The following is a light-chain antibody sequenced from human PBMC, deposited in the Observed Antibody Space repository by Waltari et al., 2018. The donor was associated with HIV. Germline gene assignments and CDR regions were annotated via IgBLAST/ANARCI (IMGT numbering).Light chain of an antibody. CDR1: QGVRNA. Sequence: AIQLAQSPSSLSAYGGDRVTITWRASQGVRNALAWYQQKPGRPPKLLIYDASTLEGGVPSRFSGSLSGTDFNLTISNLQPEDSATYYCQQFRTYPRTFGQGATLEIK. J-gene: IGKJ2*01. CDR2: DAS. V-gene: IGKV1-13*02. CDR3: QQFRTYPRT.